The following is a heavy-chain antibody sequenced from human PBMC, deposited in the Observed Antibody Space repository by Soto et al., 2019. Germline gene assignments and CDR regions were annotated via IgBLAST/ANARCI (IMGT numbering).Heavy chain of an antibody. Sequence: QVQLVESGGGGVQPGKSLRLSCAASGFTFSTYGMHWVRQAPGKGLEWVAVIWYDGSNKYHGDSLKGRFTISRDNSKNTLYLQINNLRAEATAVYYCGRDGALGDTAVVDSWGQGTLVTVSS. J-gene: IGHJ4*02. CDR3: GRDGALGDTAVVDS. CDR2: IWYDGSNK. D-gene: IGHD5-18*01. CDR1: GFTFSTYG. V-gene: IGHV3-33*01.